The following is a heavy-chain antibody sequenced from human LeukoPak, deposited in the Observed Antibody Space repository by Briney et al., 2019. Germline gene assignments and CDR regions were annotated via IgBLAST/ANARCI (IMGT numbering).Heavy chain of an antibody. J-gene: IGHJ6*02. CDR1: GFTISRTW. CDR3: ARDWHYAMDV. Sequence: PGGSLRFSCAASGFTISRTWMYWVRQAPGKGLVWVSRINSDGSSTTYADSVKGRFTISRDNAKNTAYLQMNSLRGEDTAVYFCARDWHYAMDVWGQGTTVTVSS. CDR2: INSDGSST. V-gene: IGHV3-74*01.